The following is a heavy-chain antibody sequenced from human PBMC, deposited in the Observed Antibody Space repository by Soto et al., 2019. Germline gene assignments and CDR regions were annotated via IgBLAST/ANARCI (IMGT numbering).Heavy chain of an antibody. D-gene: IGHD6-13*01. CDR3: ATDYSRGAGY. CDR1: GFTFSNYA. V-gene: IGHV3-30-3*01. Sequence: GGSLRLSCAASGFTFSNYALHWVRQAPGKGLEWVAVISYDGSNKYYADSAKGRFTISRDNSKNTLYLQMNSLRPEDTALYYCATDYSRGAGYWGQGTRVTVSS. J-gene: IGHJ4*02. CDR2: ISYDGSNK.